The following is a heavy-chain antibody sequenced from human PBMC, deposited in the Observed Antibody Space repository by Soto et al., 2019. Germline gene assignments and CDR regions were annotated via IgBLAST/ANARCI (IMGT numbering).Heavy chain of an antibody. D-gene: IGHD6-19*01. CDR1: GGSISSRSYY. Sequence: SATLSLTCTVSGGSISSRSYYWGWIRQPPGKGLEWIGTIYYSGSTYYNPSPKSRVTISVDTSKNQFSLKLNSVTAADTAVYYCAIHRGRGEKWLVLEYWGQGTEVNVAS. CDR3: AIHRGRGEKWLVLEY. J-gene: IGHJ4*02. CDR2: IYYSGST. V-gene: IGHV4-39*01.